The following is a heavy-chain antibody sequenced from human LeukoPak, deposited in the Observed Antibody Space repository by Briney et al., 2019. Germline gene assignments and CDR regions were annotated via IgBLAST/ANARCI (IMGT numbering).Heavy chain of an antibody. CDR1: EGTFISYA. Sequence: SVKVSCKASEGTFISYAISWVRQAPGQGLEWMGRIIPIFGTANYAQKFLGRVTITADKSTSTVYMELSSLRSEDTAVYYCARSRPSGFIDYWDYWGQGTLVTVSS. CDR2: IIPIFGTA. D-gene: IGHD4/OR15-4a*01. V-gene: IGHV1-69*06. J-gene: IGHJ4*02. CDR3: ARSRPSGFIDYWDY.